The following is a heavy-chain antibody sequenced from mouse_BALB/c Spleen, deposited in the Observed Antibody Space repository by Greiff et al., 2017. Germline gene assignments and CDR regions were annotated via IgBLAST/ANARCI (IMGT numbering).Heavy chain of an antibody. CDR1: GSTFTNYW. CDR3: ARGGYDVGFAY. V-gene: IGHV1-63*02. J-gene: IGHJ3*01. Sequence: QVKLQHSGAGLVRPGPSLKMSCTAPGSTFTNYWMAWVSQRPGHGLEWFGDINPGGGYTNYNEKFKGKATLTADTSSSTAYMQLSSLTSEDPAIYYCARGGYDVGFAYWGQGTLVTVSA. D-gene: IGHD2-2*01. CDR2: INPGGGYT.